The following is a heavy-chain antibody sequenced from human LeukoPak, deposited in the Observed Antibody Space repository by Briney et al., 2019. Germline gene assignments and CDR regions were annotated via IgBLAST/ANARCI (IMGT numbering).Heavy chain of an antibody. Sequence: SETLSLTCTVSGGSIYSYYWSWIRQPPGKGLEWIGYIYYSGSTNYNPSLKSRVTISVDTSKNQFSLKLSSVTAADTAVYYCARDYGDYVLRDAFDIWGQGTMVTVSS. J-gene: IGHJ3*02. CDR2: IYYSGST. CDR1: GGSIYSYY. D-gene: IGHD4-17*01. CDR3: ARDYGDYVLRDAFDI. V-gene: IGHV4-59*12.